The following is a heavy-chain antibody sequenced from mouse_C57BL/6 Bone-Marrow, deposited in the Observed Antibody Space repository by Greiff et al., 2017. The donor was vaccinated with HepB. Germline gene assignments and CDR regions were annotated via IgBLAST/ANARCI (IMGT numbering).Heavy chain of an antibody. CDR2: ISSGGSYT. J-gene: IGHJ3*01. V-gene: IGHV5-6*01. Sequence: EVQLQQSGGDLVKPGGSLKLSCAASGFTFSSYGMSWVRQTPDKRLEWVATISSGGSYTYYPDSVKGRFTISRDNAKNTLYLQMSSLKSEDTAMYYCARSRMEGFAYWGQGTLVTVSA. CDR3: ARSRMEGFAY. D-gene: IGHD2-10*02. CDR1: GFTFSSYG.